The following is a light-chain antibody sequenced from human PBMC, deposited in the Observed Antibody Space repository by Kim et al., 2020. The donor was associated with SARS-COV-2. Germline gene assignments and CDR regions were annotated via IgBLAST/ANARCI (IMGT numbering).Light chain of an antibody. V-gene: IGLV3-21*04. J-gene: IGLJ2*01. CDR1: NIGSKS. Sequence: PGKTARITCGGNNIGSKSVHWYQQKPGQAPVLVIYYDSDRPSGIPERFSGSNSGNTATLTISRVEAGDEDDYYCQVWDSSSDHVVFGGGTQLTVL. CDR2: YDS. CDR3: QVWDSSSDHVV.